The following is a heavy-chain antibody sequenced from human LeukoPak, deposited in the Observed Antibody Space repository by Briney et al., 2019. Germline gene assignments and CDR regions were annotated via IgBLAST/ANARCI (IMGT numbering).Heavy chain of an antibody. Sequence: GGSLRLSCAASGFTFSSYAMHWVRQAPGKGLEWVAVISYDGSNKYYADSVKGRFTISRDNSKNTLYLQMNSLRAEDTSVYYCARERGIVVADYWGQGTLVTVSS. J-gene: IGHJ4*02. CDR1: GFTFSSYA. CDR2: ISYDGSNK. D-gene: IGHD6-19*01. CDR3: ARERGIVVADY. V-gene: IGHV3-30-3*01.